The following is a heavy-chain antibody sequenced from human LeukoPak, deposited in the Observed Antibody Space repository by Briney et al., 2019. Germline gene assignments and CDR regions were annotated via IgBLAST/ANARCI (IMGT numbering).Heavy chain of an antibody. CDR1: GFTFDDYA. D-gene: IGHD3-22*01. CDR3: AKDIGRGLSGYYSYMDV. J-gene: IGHJ6*03. CDR2: ISWNSGSI. V-gene: IGHV3-9*03. Sequence: PGGSLRLSCAASGFTFDDYAMHWVRQAPGKGLEWVSGISWNSGSIGYADSVKGRFTISRDNAKNSLYLQMNSLRAEDMASYYCAKDIGRGLSGYYSYMDVWGKGTTVTVSS.